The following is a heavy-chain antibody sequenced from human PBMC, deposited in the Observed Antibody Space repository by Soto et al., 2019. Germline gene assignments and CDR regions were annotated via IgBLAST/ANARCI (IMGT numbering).Heavy chain of an antibody. CDR2: INPNSGGT. CDR3: ARDGAVAARADYYYYGMDV. J-gene: IGHJ6*02. Sequence: ASVKVSCKASGYTFTGYYMHWVRQAPGQGLEWMVWINPNSGGTNYAQKFQGRVTMTRDTSISTAYMELSRLRSDDTAVYYCARDGAVAARADYYYYGMDVWGQGTTVTVSS. CDR1: GYTFTGYY. V-gene: IGHV1-2*02. D-gene: IGHD6-6*01.